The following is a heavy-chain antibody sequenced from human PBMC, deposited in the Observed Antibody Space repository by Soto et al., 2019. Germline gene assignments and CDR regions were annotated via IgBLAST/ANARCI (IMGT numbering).Heavy chain of an antibody. D-gene: IGHD5-18*01. Sequence: SETLSLTCAVSGGSISSGGYSWSWIRQPPGKGLEWIGYIYYSGSTNYNPSLKSRVTISVDTSKNQFSLKLSSVTAADTAVYYCARVMSYGISFDYWGQGTLVTVSS. CDR1: GGSISSGGYS. V-gene: IGHV4-61*08. J-gene: IGHJ4*02. CDR2: IYYSGST. CDR3: ARVMSYGISFDY.